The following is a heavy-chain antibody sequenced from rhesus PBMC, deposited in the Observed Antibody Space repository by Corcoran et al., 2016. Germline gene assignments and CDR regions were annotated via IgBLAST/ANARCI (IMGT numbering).Heavy chain of an antibody. Sequence: QLQLQESGPGLVKPSETLSLTCAVSGYSISSGYGWTWILQPPGKGLQWIGYISYRGSTRYNPYLKSRVTISRDTSKTQFSLKLSSVTAADTAVYYCARDPYGSSYYCDYWGQGVLVTVS. V-gene: IGHV4-122*02. CDR2: ISYRGST. D-gene: IGHD4-29*01. CDR3: ARDPYGSSYYCDY. CDR1: GYSISSGYG. J-gene: IGHJ4*01.